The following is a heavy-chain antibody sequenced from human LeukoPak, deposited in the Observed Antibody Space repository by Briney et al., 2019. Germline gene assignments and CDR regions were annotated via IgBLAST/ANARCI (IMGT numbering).Heavy chain of an antibody. CDR1: GGTFSSYA. CDR2: IIPILGIA. J-gene: IGHJ1*01. Sequence: SVKVSCKASGGTFSSYAISWVRQAPGQGLEWMGRIIPILGIANYAQKFQGRVTITADKSTSTAYMELSSLRSEDTAVYYCARGTPGYGDPLFTVAEYFQHWGQGTLVTVSS. V-gene: IGHV1-69*04. CDR3: ARGTPGYGDPLFTVAEYFQH. D-gene: IGHD4-17*01.